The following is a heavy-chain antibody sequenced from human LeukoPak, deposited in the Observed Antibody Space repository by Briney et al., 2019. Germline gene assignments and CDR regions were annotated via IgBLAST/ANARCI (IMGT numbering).Heavy chain of an antibody. J-gene: IGHJ1*01. CDR2: ISYDGRNK. CDR1: GFTFSSYA. D-gene: IGHD1-1*01. CDR3: ARAAPQLERRAGWYFQH. Sequence: GRSLRLSCAASGFTFSSYAMHWVRQAPGKGLEWVAVISYDGRNKYYADSVKGRFTISRDNSKNTLYLQMNSLRAEDTAVYYCARAAPQLERRAGWYFQHWGQGTLVTVSS. V-gene: IGHV3-30*04.